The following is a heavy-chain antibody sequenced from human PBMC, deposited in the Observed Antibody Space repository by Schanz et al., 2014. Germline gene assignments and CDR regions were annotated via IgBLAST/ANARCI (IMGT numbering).Heavy chain of an antibody. D-gene: IGHD6-6*01. Sequence: EVYLVESGGGLVQPGGSLRLSCAASAFALNNYDMTWVRQAPGKGLEWVSCIRGSGGSTLYVDSVQGRFTISRDDSKNMLYLQMNSLRAEDTAVYYCAKVWKDHRIAGRPGWSDGMDVWGQGTTVTVSS. J-gene: IGHJ6*02. CDR3: AKVWKDHRIAGRPGWSDGMDV. CDR1: AFALNNYD. CDR2: IRGSGGST. V-gene: IGHV3-23*04.